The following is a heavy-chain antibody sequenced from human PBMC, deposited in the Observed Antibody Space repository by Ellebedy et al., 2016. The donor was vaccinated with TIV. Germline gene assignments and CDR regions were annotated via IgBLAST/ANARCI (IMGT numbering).Heavy chain of an antibody. Sequence: PGGSLRLSCAASGFTFSNYHMHWVRQAPGKGLEWVPLLWSDGSLKYYANSVKGRFTLSRDDSKNTLFLQMNSLRADDTAVYYCAREVLGGQRDMDVWGQGTTVTVSS. CDR3: AREVLGGQRDMDV. V-gene: IGHV3-33*01. J-gene: IGHJ6*02. CDR1: GFTFSNYH. D-gene: IGHD2/OR15-2a*01. CDR2: LWSDGSLK.